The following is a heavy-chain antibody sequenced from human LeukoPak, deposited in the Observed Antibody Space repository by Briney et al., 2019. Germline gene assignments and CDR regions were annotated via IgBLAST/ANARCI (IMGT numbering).Heavy chain of an antibody. CDR1: GFTFSSYG. V-gene: IGHV3-33*06. J-gene: IGHJ3*02. CDR2: IWYDGSNK. Sequence: PGGSLRLSCAASGFTFSSYGMHWVRQAPGKGLEWVAVIWYDGSNKYYADSVQGRFTISRDNSKNTLYLQMNSLRAEDTAVYYCAKDNRLNDAFDIWGQGTMVTVSS. D-gene: IGHD1-14*01. CDR3: AKDNRLNDAFDI.